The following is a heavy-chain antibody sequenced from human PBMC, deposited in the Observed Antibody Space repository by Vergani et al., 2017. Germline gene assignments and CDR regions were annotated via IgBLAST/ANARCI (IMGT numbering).Heavy chain of an antibody. Sequence: QLQLQESGPGLVKPSETLSLTCTVSGGSISSGGYYWSWIRQHPGKGLEWIGRIYTSGSTNYNPSLKSRVTISVDTSKNQFSLKLSSVTAADTAVYYCARGWYYDSMNYWGQGTLVTVSS. V-gene: IGHV4-61*02. CDR3: ARGWYYDSMNY. CDR2: IYTSGST. D-gene: IGHD3-22*01. J-gene: IGHJ4*02. CDR1: GGSISSGGYY.